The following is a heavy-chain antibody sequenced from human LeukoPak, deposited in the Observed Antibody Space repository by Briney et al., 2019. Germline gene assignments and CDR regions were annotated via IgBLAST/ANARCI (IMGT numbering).Heavy chain of an antibody. CDR2: VNPNSGDT. V-gene: IGHV1-8*01. CDR1: GYTFSSND. J-gene: IGHJ4*02. CDR3: ARSRGYDEDFDY. D-gene: IGHD5-12*01. Sequence: ASVKVSCKASGYTFSSNDINWVRQASGQGLEWMGWVNPNSGDTGYAQKFQGRVTMTRNTSISTAYMELSSLRSEDTAVYYCARSRGYDEDFDYWGQGTLVTVSS.